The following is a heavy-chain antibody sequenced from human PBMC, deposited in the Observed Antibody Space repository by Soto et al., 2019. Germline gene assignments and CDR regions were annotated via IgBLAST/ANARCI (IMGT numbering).Heavy chain of an antibody. CDR3: ARDGDYYDSSGPDY. D-gene: IGHD3-22*01. Sequence: QVQLVQSGAEVKKPGSSVKVSCKASGGTFSSYTISWVRQAPGQGLEWMGRIIPILGIANYAQKFQGRVTITADKSTSTAYMELSSLRSEDTAVYYCARDGDYYDSSGPDYWGQGTLVTVSS. CDR1: GGTFSSYT. V-gene: IGHV1-69*08. CDR2: IIPILGIA. J-gene: IGHJ4*02.